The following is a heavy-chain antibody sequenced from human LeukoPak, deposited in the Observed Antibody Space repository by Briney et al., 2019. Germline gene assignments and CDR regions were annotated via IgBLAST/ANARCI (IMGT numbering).Heavy chain of an antibody. V-gene: IGHV3-9*03. CDR2: ISWKSCCM. CDR1: GLTFDAYA. J-gene: IGHJ3*02. Sequence: GRCLRPACVAAGLTFDAYAMYSVRLAPGKGLGWVLGISWKSCCMGYADSVKGLFTISRDNAKNYLYLQMNSLRAEDMALYYCAKGIDYSVTTGAFDIWGQGTMVTGSS. CDR3: AKGIDYSVTTGAFDI. D-gene: IGHD4-11*01.